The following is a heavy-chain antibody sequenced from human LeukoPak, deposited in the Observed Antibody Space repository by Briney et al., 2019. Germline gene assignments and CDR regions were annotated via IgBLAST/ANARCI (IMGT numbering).Heavy chain of an antibody. Sequence: GGSLRLSCAASGFTFSNAWMSWVRQAPGKGLVWVSRINSDGSSTSYADSVKGRFTISRDNAKNSLYLQMNSLRAEDTAVYYCARVVRIDAFDIWGQGTMVTVSS. D-gene: IGHD2-2*01. V-gene: IGHV3-74*01. CDR1: GFTFSNAW. CDR3: ARVVRIDAFDI. J-gene: IGHJ3*02. CDR2: INSDGSST.